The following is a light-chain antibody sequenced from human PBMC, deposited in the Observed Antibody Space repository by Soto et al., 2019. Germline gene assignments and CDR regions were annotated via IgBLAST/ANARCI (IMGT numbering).Light chain of an antibody. J-gene: IGLJ3*02. V-gene: IGLV1-40*01. CDR2: GNA. Sequence: QSVLTQPPSVSGAPGQGVTISCTGSSSNIGAGYDVHWYQQLPGTSPKLLIYGNANRPSGVPDRFSGSKSGTSASLAITGLQAEDEADYYCQSYDSRRSGSWVFGGVTKLTVL. CDR3: QSYDSRRSGSWV. CDR1: SSNIGAGYD.